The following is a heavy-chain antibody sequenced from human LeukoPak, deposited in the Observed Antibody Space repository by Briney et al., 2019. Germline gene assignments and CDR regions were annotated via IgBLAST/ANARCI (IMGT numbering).Heavy chain of an antibody. J-gene: IGHJ3*02. Sequence: GGSLRLSCAASGFIFRNYWMHWVRQAPGKGLVWVARINPNGITTTYTDSVKGRFTISRDNAKNTLYLQMNSLRAEDTAVYYCARADTPRDAFDIWGQGTMVTVSS. V-gene: IGHV3-74*01. CDR3: ARADTPRDAFDI. D-gene: IGHD5-18*01. CDR2: INPNGITT. CDR1: GFIFRNYW.